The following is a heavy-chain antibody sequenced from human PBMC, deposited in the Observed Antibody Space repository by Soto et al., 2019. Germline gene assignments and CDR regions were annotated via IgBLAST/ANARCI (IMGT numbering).Heavy chain of an antibody. Sequence: ASVKVSCKASGYTYSTYYMHWVRQAPGQGYEWMGIINPSGGSTTYAQKFQGRVTMTRDTSTTTVYMELSSLKSEDTAVYYCARYDYNGYYFDYWGQGTLVTVSS. CDR1: GYTYSTYY. J-gene: IGHJ4*02. CDR2: INPSGGST. CDR3: ARYDYNGYYFDY. D-gene: IGHD4-4*01. V-gene: IGHV1-46*01.